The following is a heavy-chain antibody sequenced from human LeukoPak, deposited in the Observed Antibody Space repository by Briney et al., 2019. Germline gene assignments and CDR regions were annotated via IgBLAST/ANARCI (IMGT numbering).Heavy chain of an antibody. Sequence: PSETLSLTCAVYGGSFSGYYWSWIRQPPAKGLEWIGEINHRGSTNYNPSLKSRVTISVDASKNQFSLKLSSVTAADTAVYYCARLRSDYDDYWGQGTLVTVSS. D-gene: IGHD3-3*01. CDR1: GGSFSGYY. CDR3: ARLRSDYDDY. CDR2: INHRGST. V-gene: IGHV4-34*01. J-gene: IGHJ4*02.